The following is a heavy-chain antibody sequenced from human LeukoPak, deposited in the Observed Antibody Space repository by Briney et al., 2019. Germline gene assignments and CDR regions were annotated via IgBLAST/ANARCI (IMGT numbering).Heavy chain of an antibody. D-gene: IGHD2-21*01. Sequence: GGSLRLSCAASGLTVRSDYMNWVRQAPGKGLEGVAFIRYDGSNKYYAEYVKGRFTISRDNSKITLYLQMNSLRAEDTAVYYFSKDRDSGYYFDYWCQGTRVTVTS. J-gene: IGHJ4*02. V-gene: IGHV3-30*02. CDR1: GLTVRSDY. CDR3: SKDRDSGYYFDY. CDR2: IRYDGSNK.